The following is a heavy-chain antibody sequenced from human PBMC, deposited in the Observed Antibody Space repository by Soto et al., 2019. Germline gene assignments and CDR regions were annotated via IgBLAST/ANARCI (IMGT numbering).Heavy chain of an antibody. D-gene: IGHD3-16*01. CDR1: GFTFSSYG. CDR3: AKDMRGGKHY. J-gene: IGHJ4*02. CDR2: ISYDGSNK. V-gene: IGHV3-30*18. Sequence: PGGSLRLSCAASGFTFSSYGMHWVRQAPGKGLEWVAVISYDGSNKYYADSVKGRFTISRDNSKNTLYLQMNSLRAEDTAVYYCAKDMRGGKHYWGQGTLVTVSS.